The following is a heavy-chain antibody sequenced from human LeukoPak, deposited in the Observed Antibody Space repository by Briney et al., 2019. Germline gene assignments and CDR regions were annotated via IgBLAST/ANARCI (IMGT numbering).Heavy chain of an antibody. V-gene: IGHV3-30-3*01. CDR2: ISYDGSNK. Sequence: GGSLRLSCAASGFTFSSYAMHWVRQAPGKGLEWVAVISYDGSNKYYADSVKGRFTISRDNSKNTLYLQMNSLRAEDTAVYYCAKNPTSKPTTTDYWGQGTLVTVSS. CDR1: GFTFSSYA. D-gene: IGHD1-1*01. CDR3: AKNPTSKPTTTDY. J-gene: IGHJ4*02.